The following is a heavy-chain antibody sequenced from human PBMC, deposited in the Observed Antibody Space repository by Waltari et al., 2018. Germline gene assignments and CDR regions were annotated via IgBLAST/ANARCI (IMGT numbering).Heavy chain of an antibody. D-gene: IGHD7-27*01. CDR1: GFTFSNYN. CDR2: ISTTSTYT. J-gene: IGHJ4*02. V-gene: IGHV3-21*01. Sequence: EEQLVESGGGLVKPGGSLRLSCAGSGFTFSNYNMNWVRQAPGKGREWVSTISTTSTYTNYAESVKGRVTISRDNAKNSLLLQMNSLTTEETAVYYCATGGWGFYLDYWGQGTLLTVSS. CDR3: ATGGWGFYLDY.